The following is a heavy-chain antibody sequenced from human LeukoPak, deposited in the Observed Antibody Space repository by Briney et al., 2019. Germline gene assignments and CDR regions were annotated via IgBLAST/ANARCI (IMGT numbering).Heavy chain of an antibody. CDR2: ISYDGSNK. Sequence: RGSLRLSCAASGFTFSSYATHWVRQAPGKGLEWVAVISYDGSNKYYADSVKGRFTISRDNSKNTLYLQMNSLRAEDTAVYYCAREISSGWYFFWFDPWGQGTLVTVSS. D-gene: IGHD6-19*01. CDR3: AREISSGWYFFWFDP. CDR1: GFTFSSYA. V-gene: IGHV3-30*04. J-gene: IGHJ5*02.